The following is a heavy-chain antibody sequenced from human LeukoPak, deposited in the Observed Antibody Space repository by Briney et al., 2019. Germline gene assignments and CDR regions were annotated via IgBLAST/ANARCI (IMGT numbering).Heavy chain of an antibody. J-gene: IGHJ4*02. CDR1: GFTFTNAW. Sequence: GGSLRLSCVDSGFTFTNAWMSWVRQAPGKGLEWIGRIKSKTEGETTNYAEPVRGRFTISRDDSKSAVYLQMNSLKIEDTAVYYCTTDLGTYYHGSQRLIPIDYWGQGTLVTVSS. CDR3: TTDLGTYYHGSQRLIPIDY. CDR2: IKSKTEGETT. V-gene: IGHV3-15*01. D-gene: IGHD3-10*01.